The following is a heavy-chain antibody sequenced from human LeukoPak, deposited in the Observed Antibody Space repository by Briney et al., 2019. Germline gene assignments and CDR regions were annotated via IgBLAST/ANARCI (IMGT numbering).Heavy chain of an antibody. J-gene: IGHJ4*02. CDR2: ITSSSSAI. V-gene: IGHV3-48*01. CDR3: ARILTTGTTVSY. D-gene: IGHD1-1*01. CDR1: GFTFSPYS. Sequence: PGGSLRLSCAASGFTFSPYSMNWVRQAPGKGLEWVAYITSSSSAIYYADSVKGRFTISRDDAKNSLYLQMNSLRAEDTAVYYCARILTTGTTVSYRGQGTLVTVSS.